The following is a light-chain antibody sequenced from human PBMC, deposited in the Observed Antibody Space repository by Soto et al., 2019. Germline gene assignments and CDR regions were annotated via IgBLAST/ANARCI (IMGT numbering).Light chain of an antibody. CDR1: QSLVHSNGYTY. V-gene: IGKV2-28*01. J-gene: IGKJ5*01. CDR2: LGS. CDR3: MQALQMPVT. Sequence: DIVMTQSPLSLPVTPGEPASISCRSSQSLVHSNGYTYLDWYLQKPGQSPHLLIYLGSNRASGLPDRFSGSGSGTDFTLRISRVEAEDCGVYYCMQALQMPVTFGQGTRLEIK.